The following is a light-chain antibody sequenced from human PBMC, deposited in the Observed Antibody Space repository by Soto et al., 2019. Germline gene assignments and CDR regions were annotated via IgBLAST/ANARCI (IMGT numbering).Light chain of an antibody. J-gene: IGKJ1*01. CDR2: DAS. CDR3: QQRSNWPWT. CDR1: QSVSNF. Sequence: EIVLTQSPATLSLSPGERATLSCRANQSVSNFLAWYQQKPGQAPRLLISDASNRATGIPGRFRGSGSGTDFSLTISSLEPEDFAVYYCQQRSNWPWTFGQGTKVEIK. V-gene: IGKV3-11*01.